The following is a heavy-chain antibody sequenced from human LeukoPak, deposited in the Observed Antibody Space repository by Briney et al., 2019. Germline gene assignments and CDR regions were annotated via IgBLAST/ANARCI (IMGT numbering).Heavy chain of an antibody. D-gene: IGHD2-2*01. V-gene: IGHV4-34*01. J-gene: IGHJ4*02. CDR2: INHSGST. CDR1: GGSFSGYY. CDR3: ARGYCSGTSCHPVDY. Sequence: SETLSLTCAVYGGSFSGYYWSWIRQPPGKGLEWIGEINHSGSTNYNPSLKSRVTISVDTSKNQFSLKLSSVTAADTAVYYCARGYCSGTSCHPVDYWGQGTLVTVSS.